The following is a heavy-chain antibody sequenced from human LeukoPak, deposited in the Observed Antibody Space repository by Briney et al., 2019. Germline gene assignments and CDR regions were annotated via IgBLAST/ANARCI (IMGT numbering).Heavy chain of an antibody. J-gene: IGHJ5*02. CDR1: GGSISSYY. CDR3: ARAGAWQIDP. Sequence: PSETLSLTCTVSGGSISSYYWSWIRQPPGKGLEWIGYIFYTGSTNYNPSLKSRVTISVDKSKNQFSLNLRSVTAADTAVYYCARAGAWQIDPWGQGTLVTVSS. D-gene: IGHD3-10*01. CDR2: IFYTGST. V-gene: IGHV4-59*01.